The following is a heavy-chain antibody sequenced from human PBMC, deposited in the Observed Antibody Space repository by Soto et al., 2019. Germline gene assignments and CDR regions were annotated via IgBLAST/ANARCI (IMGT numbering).Heavy chain of an antibody. D-gene: IGHD3-9*01. Sequence: QVQLQESGPGLVKPSQTLSLTCTVSGGSISSGGYYWSWIRQHPGKGLEWIGYIYDSGSTYYNPSPDSRVTIYVDTSKPQFSLKLCSVTAADTAVYYCARGNWPDILAGGYFDYWGQGTLVTVSS. CDR2: IYDSGST. V-gene: IGHV4-31*03. CDR3: ARGNWPDILAGGYFDY. J-gene: IGHJ4*02. CDR1: GGSISSGGYY.